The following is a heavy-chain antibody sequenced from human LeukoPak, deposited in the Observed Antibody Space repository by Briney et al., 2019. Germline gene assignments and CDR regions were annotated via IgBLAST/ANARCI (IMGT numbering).Heavy chain of an antibody. CDR2: MNPNSGNT. V-gene: IGHV1-8*01. CDR3: ARVSGLRHHIVEVQVAMRDSDYDSSGQPFPL. CDR1: GYTFTSYD. D-gene: IGHD3-22*01. J-gene: IGHJ4*02. Sequence: ASVKVSCKASGYTFTSYDINWVRQATGQGLEWMGWMNPNSGNTGYAQKFQGRVTMTSNTSISTAYMELSSLRSEDTAVYYCARVSGLRHHIVEVQVAMRDSDYDSSGQPFPLGAQEPLVTV.